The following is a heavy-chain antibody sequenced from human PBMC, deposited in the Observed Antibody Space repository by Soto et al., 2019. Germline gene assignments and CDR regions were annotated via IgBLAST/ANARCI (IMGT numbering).Heavy chain of an antibody. D-gene: IGHD5-12*01. CDR1: GFTFSSYA. Sequence: GGSLRLSCAASGFTFSSYAMSWVRQAPGKGLEWVSGISGSGSSTYYADSVKGRFTISRDNSKNTLYLQMNSLRAEDTAVYYCARFRGDYSGYGVFDYWGQGTLVTVSS. V-gene: IGHV3-23*01. CDR2: ISGSGSST. J-gene: IGHJ4*02. CDR3: ARFRGDYSGYGVFDY.